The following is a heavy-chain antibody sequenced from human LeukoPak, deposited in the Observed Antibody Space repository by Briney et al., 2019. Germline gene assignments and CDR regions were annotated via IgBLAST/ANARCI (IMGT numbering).Heavy chain of an antibody. D-gene: IGHD1-7*01. CDR1: GGSISSSSYY. Sequence: SETLSLTCTVSGGSISSSSYYWGWIRQPPGKGLECIGSIYYSGSTYYNPSLKSRVTISVDTSKNQFSLKLSSVTAADTAVYYCARQRNLNYFPGILAFDIWGQGTMVTVSS. CDR2: IYYSGST. V-gene: IGHV4-39*01. CDR3: ARQRNLNYFPGILAFDI. J-gene: IGHJ3*02.